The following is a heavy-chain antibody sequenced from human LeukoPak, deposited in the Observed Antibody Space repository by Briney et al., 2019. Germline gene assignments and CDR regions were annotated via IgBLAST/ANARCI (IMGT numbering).Heavy chain of an antibody. D-gene: IGHD3-22*01. V-gene: IGHV3-66*01. CDR1: GFSVSNNY. Sequence: GGSLRLSCVVSGFSVSNNYMNWVRQAPGKGLEWVSVIFSGGDTYYADSVKGRFTISRDNLKNTLYLQMNNLRAEDTAVYYCARDRRAYYYETGYWGQGILVTVSS. J-gene: IGHJ4*02. CDR2: IFSGGDT. CDR3: ARDRRAYYYETGY.